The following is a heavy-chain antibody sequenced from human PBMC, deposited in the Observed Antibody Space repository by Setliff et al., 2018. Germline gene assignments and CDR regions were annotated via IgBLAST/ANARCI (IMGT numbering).Heavy chain of an antibody. J-gene: IGHJ4*02. D-gene: IGHD4-4*01. CDR1: GGSISSGNW. CDR2: INHSGKT. Sequence: SETLSLTCAVSGGSISSGNWWSWVRQTPGKGLEWIGEINHSGKTNHKPSLKSRVTMSVDKSKNQFSLKLNSVTAADTAVYYCARSYSNSLKYWGQGTLVTVSS. V-gene: IGHV4-4*02. CDR3: ARSYSNSLKY.